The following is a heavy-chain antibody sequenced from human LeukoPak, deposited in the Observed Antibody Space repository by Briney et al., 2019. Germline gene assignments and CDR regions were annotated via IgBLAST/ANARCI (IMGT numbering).Heavy chain of an antibody. CDR1: GFIFSRYA. V-gene: IGHV3-30-3*01. J-gene: IGHJ1*01. CDR2: ISYEGSNK. Sequence: PGGSLRLSCAASGFIFSRYAMHWVRQAPGKGLEWVSVISYEGSNKYYADSVKGRFSISRDNSKNTLYLQMNSLRAEDTAVYYCATSITMIVVVPTTGYFQHWGQGTLVTVSS. CDR3: ATSITMIVVVPTTGYFQH. D-gene: IGHD3-22*01.